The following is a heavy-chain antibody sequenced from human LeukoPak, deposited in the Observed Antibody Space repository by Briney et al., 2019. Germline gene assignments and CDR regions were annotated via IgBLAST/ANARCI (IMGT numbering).Heavy chain of an antibody. V-gene: IGHV3-23*01. CDR3: AKDNYYGSGSSDY. D-gene: IGHD3-10*01. CDR2: ISGSGGST. Sequence: PGGSLRLSCAASGFTFSSYAMSWVRHAPGTGLEWVSDISGSGGSTYYADSVKGRFTISRDNTKNTLYLQMNSLRAEDTAVYYCAKDNYYGSGSSDYWGQGTLVTVSS. CDR1: GFTFSSYA. J-gene: IGHJ4*02.